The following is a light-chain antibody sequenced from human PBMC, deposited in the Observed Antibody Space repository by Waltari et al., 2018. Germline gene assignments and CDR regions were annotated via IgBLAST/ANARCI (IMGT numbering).Light chain of an antibody. Sequence: QSALTQPASVSGSPGQSLTISCTGTSSDVGKYNLVSCYQQHPGKVPKVMIYEVTKRPSGVSNRFSGSKAGNTASLTISGLQAEDEADYYCCSYAGSGIVIFGGGTKLTVL. V-gene: IGLV2-23*02. CDR2: EVT. CDR3: CSYAGSGIVI. J-gene: IGLJ2*01. CDR1: SSDVGKYNL.